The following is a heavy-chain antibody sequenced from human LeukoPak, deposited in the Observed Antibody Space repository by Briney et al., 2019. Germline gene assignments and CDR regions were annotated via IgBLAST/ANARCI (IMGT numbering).Heavy chain of an antibody. CDR2: IWNDGSKT. CDR1: GFTFTRYG. CDR3: ANQLAAAGTFYYYGMDV. V-gene: IGHV3-30*02. J-gene: IGHJ6*02. Sequence: GGSLRLSCAASGFTFTRYGMQWVRQAPGKGLDWVASIWNDGSKTYYADSVKGRFTTSRDNSRNTLYLQMNSLRAEDTAVYYCANQLAAAGTFYYYGMDVWGQGTTVTVSS. D-gene: IGHD6-13*01.